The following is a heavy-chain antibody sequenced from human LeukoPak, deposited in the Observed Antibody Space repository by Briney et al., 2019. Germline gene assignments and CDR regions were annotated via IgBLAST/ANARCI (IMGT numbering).Heavy chain of an antibody. CDR2: IYFSGTT. Sequence: SETLSLTCTVSGGSISNYYWSWLRQPPGKGLEWIGYIYFSGTTNINPSLKSRVTISVDMSKNQFSLTLGSVTAADTAVYYCAREDPQTTVPEGLDVWGQGTTVTVSS. J-gene: IGHJ6*02. V-gene: IGHV4-59*01. CDR3: AREDPQTTVPEGLDV. D-gene: IGHD4-17*01. CDR1: GGSISNYY.